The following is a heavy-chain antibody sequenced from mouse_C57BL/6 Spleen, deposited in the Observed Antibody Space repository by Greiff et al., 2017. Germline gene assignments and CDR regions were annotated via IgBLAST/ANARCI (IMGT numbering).Heavy chain of an antibody. CDR3: ARGDSNYAMDY. D-gene: IGHD2-5*01. J-gene: IGHJ4*01. V-gene: IGHV1-80*01. Sequence: VQLVESGAELVKPGASVKISCKASGYAFSSYWMNWVKQRPGKGLEWIGQIYPGDGDTNYNGKFKGKATLTADKSSSTAYMQLSSLTSEDSAVYFCARGDSNYAMDYWGQGTSVTVSS. CDR1: GYAFSSYW. CDR2: IYPGDGDT.